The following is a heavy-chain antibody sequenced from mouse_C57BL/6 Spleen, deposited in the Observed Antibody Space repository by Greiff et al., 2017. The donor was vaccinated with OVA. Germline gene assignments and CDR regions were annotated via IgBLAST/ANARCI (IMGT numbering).Heavy chain of an antibody. CDR2: LYWDDDK. D-gene: IGHD2-2*01. V-gene: IGHV8-12*01. J-gene: IGHJ2*01. Sequence: QVTLKVSGPGILQSSQTLSLTCSFSGFSLSTSGMGVIWIRQPSGKGLEWLAHLYWDDDKRYNPFLKSRPPISKDTSRNQVFRKITSVDTADTATCYCARDGYESFDDWGKGTTLTVSS. CDR1: GFSLSTSGMG. CDR3: ARDGYESFDD.